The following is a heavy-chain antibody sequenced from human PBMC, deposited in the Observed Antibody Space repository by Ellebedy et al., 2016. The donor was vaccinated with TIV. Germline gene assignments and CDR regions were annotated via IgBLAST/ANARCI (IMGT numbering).Heavy chain of an antibody. J-gene: IGHJ4*02. V-gene: IGHV3-23*01. Sequence: GESLKISCAASGFTFSNYAMTWVRQAPGKGLEWVSSITESGGNTYYADSVKGRFTISRDNAKNSLYLQLSSLRAEDTAVYYCARRSRGPSYYFDYWGQGTLVTVSS. CDR2: ITESGGNT. D-gene: IGHD3-10*01. CDR3: ARRSRGPSYYFDY. CDR1: GFTFSNYA.